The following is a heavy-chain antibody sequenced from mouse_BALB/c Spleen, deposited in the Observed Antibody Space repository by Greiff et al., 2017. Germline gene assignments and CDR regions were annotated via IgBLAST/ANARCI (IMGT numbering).Heavy chain of an antibody. D-gene: IGHD1-1*01. Sequence: VQLQQSGTVLARPGASVKMSCKASGYTFTSYWMHWVKQRPGQGLEWIGAIYPGNSDTSYNQKFKGKAKLTAVTSTSTAYMELSSLTNEDSAVYYCTRAYYYGSSFPFDYWGQGTTLTVSS. J-gene: IGHJ2*01. V-gene: IGHV1-5*01. CDR2: IYPGNSDT. CDR3: TRAYYYGSSFPFDY. CDR1: GYTFTSYW.